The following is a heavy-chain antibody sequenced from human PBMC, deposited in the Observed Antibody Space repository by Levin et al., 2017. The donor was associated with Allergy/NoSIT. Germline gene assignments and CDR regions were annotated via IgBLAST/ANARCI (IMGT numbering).Heavy chain of an antibody. CDR2: IFYSGDT. CDR3: ARGYSSTWPYWYFDL. V-gene: IGHV4-59*01. J-gene: IGHJ2*01. CDR1: GGSISTYK. D-gene: IGHD6-13*01. Sequence: PSETLSLTCTVSGGSISTYKWSWIRQSPTKGLEWIGHIFYSGDTKCNPSLKRRVTLSVDTSENQFSLNLSTVTAADTAVYYCARGYSSTWPYWYFDLWGRGTLVTVSS.